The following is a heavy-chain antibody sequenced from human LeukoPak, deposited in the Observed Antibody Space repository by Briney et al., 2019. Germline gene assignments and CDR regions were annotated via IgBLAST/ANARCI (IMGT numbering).Heavy chain of an antibody. D-gene: IGHD6-13*01. Sequence: PGETLRLSCAASGFTFSSYWMSWVRQAPGKGLEWVSNIKQDGSEKYYVDSVKGRLTISRDNAKNSLYLQMNSLRAEDTDVYYCARDAAVQQLGYYYYYMDVWGKGTTVTVCS. CDR1: GFTFSSYW. CDR2: IKQDGSEK. CDR3: ARDAAVQQLGYYYYYMDV. J-gene: IGHJ6*03. V-gene: IGHV3-7*01.